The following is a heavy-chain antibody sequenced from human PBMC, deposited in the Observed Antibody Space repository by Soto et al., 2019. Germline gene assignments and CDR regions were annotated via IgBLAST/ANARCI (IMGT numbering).Heavy chain of an antibody. CDR1: GFTFSSYA. Sequence: QVQLVESGGGVVQPGRSLRLSCAASGFTFSSYAMHWVRQAPGKGLEWVAVISYDGSNKYYADSVKGRFTISRDNSKNTLYLQMNSLRAEDTAVYYCVRDAYGMDVWGQGTTVTVSS. CDR3: VRDAYGMDV. CDR2: ISYDGSNK. V-gene: IGHV3-30-3*01. J-gene: IGHJ6*02.